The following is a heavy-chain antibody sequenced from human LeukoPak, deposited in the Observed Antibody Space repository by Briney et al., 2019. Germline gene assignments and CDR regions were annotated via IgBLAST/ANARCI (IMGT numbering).Heavy chain of an antibody. CDR1: GYTFTGYY. CDR2: INPNSGGT. D-gene: IGHD2-2*01. CDR3: ARDEDIVVVPAATIGRYFDY. Sequence: ASVKVSCKAPGYTFTGYYMHWVRQAPGQGLEWMGWINPNSGGTNYAQKFQGRVTMTRDTSISTAYMELSRLRSDDTAVYYCARDEDIVVVPAATIGRYFDYWGQGTLVTVSS. J-gene: IGHJ4*02. V-gene: IGHV1-2*02.